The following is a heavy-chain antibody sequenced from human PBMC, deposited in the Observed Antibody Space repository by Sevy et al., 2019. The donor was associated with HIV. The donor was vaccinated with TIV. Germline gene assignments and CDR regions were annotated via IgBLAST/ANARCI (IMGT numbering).Heavy chain of an antibody. CDR1: GFTFSNFA. Sequence: GGSLRLSCAASGFTFSNFAMHWVRQTPGKGLELVAVISYDGTNKFYADSVKGRFTISRDNSKSTLYLQMDSLRTEDTAVYYCARGPFGDYVLVYFDYWGQGTLVTVSS. V-gene: IGHV3-30-3*01. CDR2: ISYDGTNK. CDR3: ARGPFGDYVLVYFDY. D-gene: IGHD4-17*01. J-gene: IGHJ4*02.